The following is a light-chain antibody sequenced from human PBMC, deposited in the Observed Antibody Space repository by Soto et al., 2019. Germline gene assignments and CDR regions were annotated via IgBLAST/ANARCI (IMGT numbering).Light chain of an antibody. V-gene: IGKV3-11*01. Sequence: EIVLTQSPATLSLSPGERATLSCRASQSINRHLAWYQQKPGQAPRLLIYDASNRATGITARFSGSGSGTDFTLLISSREPDDVVVYYCQHRSNWPPVTFGGGTKVEIK. CDR2: DAS. CDR3: QHRSNWPPVT. J-gene: IGKJ4*02. CDR1: QSINRH.